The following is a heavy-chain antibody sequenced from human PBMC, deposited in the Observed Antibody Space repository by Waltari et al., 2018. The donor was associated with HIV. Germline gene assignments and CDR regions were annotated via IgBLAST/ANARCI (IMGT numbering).Heavy chain of an antibody. CDR1: GGSISSSSYY. V-gene: IGHV4-39*07. Sequence: QLQLQESGPGLVKPSETLSLTCTVSGGSISSSSYYWGWIRQPPGKGLEWIGSIYYSGSTYYNPSLKSRVTISVDTSKNQFSLKLSSVTAADTAVYYCARGAPIVVVPAAHKLGGVWFDPWGQGTLVTVSS. CDR2: IYYSGST. CDR3: ARGAPIVVVPAAHKLGGVWFDP. J-gene: IGHJ5*02. D-gene: IGHD2-2*01.